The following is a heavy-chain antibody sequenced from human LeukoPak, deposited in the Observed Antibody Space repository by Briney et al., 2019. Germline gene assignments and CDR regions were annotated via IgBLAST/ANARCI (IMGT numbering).Heavy chain of an antibody. V-gene: IGHV5-51*01. CDR3: ARRGSSGWYGVGAFDI. J-gene: IGHJ3*02. Sequence: GESLKISCKGSGYSFTSYWIGWVRQMPGKGLEWMGIIYPGDSDTRYSPSFQGQVTISADKSISTAYLQWSSLKASDTAMYYCARRGSSGWYGVGAFDIWGQGTMVTVSS. CDR2: IYPGDSDT. CDR1: GYSFTSYW. D-gene: IGHD6-19*01.